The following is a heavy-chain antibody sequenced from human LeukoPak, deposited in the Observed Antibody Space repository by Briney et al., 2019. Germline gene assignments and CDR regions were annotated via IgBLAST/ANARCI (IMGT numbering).Heavy chain of an antibody. Sequence: ASVKVSCKASGYTFTSYDINRVRQATGQGLEWMGWMNPSSGNTGYAQKFQGRVTMTRNTSISTAYMELSSLRSEDTAVYYCARLGGRYSSSWHDAFDIWGQGTMVTVSS. D-gene: IGHD6-13*01. J-gene: IGHJ3*02. CDR2: MNPSSGNT. V-gene: IGHV1-8*01. CDR1: GYTFTSYD. CDR3: ARLGGRYSSSWHDAFDI.